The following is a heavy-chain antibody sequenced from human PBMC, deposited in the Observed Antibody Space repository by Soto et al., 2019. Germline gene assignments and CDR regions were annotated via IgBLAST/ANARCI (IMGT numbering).Heavy chain of an antibody. CDR1: GINLSNHW. CDR3: TTLSSTWPTGGDY. CDR2: IKQDGSEK. V-gene: IGHV3-7*03. D-gene: IGHD6-13*01. Sequence: HPGGSLRLSCVASGINLSNHWLSWVRQAPGKGPEWVANIKQDGSEKYYVDSVKGRFTISRDNAKNSLYLQMNNLRADDTAVYYCTTLSSTWPTGGDYWGPGTVVTVSS. J-gene: IGHJ4*02.